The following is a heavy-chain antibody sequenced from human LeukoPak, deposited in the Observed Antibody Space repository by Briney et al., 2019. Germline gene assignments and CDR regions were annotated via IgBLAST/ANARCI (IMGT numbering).Heavy chain of an antibody. D-gene: IGHD3-22*01. CDR2: IYYTGST. J-gene: IGHJ4*02. V-gene: IGHV4-59*01. Sequence: SETLSLTCTVSGGSFSNYYWTWIRQPPGKGLEWIGYIYYTGSTNYNPSLKSRITISVDTSKNQFSLKLSSVTAADTAVYYCARGDYDSSLYYPHFAYWGQGTLVTVSS. CDR1: GGSFSNYY. CDR3: ARGDYDSSLYYPHFAY.